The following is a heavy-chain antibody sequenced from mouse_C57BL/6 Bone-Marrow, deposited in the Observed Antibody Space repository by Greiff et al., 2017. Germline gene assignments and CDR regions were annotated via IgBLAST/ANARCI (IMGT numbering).Heavy chain of an antibody. J-gene: IGHJ3*01. CDR2: IDPSDSET. D-gene: IGHD2-5*01. CDR1: GYTFTSYW. Sequence: VQLQQPGAELVRPGSSVKLSCKASGYTFTSYWMHWVKQRPIQGLEWIGNIDPSDSETHYNQKFKDKATLTVDKSSSTAYMQLSSLTSEDSAVYYCARWGYSNSLAWFAYWGQGTLVTVSA. V-gene: IGHV1-52*01. CDR3: ARWGYSNSLAWFAY.